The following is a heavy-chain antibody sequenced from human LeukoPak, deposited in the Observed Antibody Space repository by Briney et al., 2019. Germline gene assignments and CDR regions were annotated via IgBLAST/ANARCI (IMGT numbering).Heavy chain of an antibody. CDR1: GFTFSSYG. CDR2: IRYDGSNK. D-gene: IGHD3-10*01. J-gene: IGHJ5*02. CDR3: ARGGSGMRLFHKYNWFDP. Sequence: GGSLRLSCAASGFTFSSYGMHWVRQAPGKGLEWVAFIRYDGSNKYYADSVKGRFTISRDNSKNTLYLQMNSLRSDDTAVYYCARGGSGMRLFHKYNWFDPWGQGTLVTVSS. V-gene: IGHV3-30*02.